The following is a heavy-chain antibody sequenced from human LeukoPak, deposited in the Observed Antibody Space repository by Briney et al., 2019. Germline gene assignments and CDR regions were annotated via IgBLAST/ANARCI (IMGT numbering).Heavy chain of an antibody. CDR1: GYSISSGYY. Sequence: SETLSLTCTVSGYSISSGYYWGWIRQPPGKGPEWIGSIYHSGSTYYNPSLKSRVTISVDTSKNQFSLKLSSVTAADTAVYYCARGMQLPTPAFDIWGQGTMVTVSS. D-gene: IGHD5-18*01. CDR2: IYHSGST. CDR3: ARGMQLPTPAFDI. J-gene: IGHJ3*02. V-gene: IGHV4-38-2*02.